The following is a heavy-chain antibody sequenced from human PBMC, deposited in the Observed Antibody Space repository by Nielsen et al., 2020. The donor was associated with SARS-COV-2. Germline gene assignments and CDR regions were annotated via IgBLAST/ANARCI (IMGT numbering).Heavy chain of an antibody. J-gene: IGHJ4*02. Sequence: SVKVSCKASGGTFSSYAISWVRQAPGQGLEWMGGIIPIFGTANYAQKLQGRVTMTTDTSTSTAYMELRSLRSDDTAVYYCARGATIFDYWGQGTLVTVSS. V-gene: IGHV1-69*05. CDR1: GGTFSSYA. CDR3: ARGATIFDY. D-gene: IGHD5-24*01. CDR2: IIPIFGTA.